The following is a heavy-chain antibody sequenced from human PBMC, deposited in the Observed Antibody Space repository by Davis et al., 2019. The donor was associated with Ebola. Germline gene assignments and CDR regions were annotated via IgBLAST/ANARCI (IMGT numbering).Heavy chain of an antibody. J-gene: IGHJ4*02. CDR3: ARQVVVRYFDY. D-gene: IGHD3-22*01. CDR1: GFTFADYA. V-gene: IGHV3-9*01. Sequence: GGSLRLSCAASGFTFADYAMHWVRHAPGKGLEWVSGISWNSGSIGYADSVKGRFTISRDNAKNSLYLQMNSLRAEDTALYYCARQVVVRYFDYWGQGTLVTVSS. CDR2: ISWNSGSI.